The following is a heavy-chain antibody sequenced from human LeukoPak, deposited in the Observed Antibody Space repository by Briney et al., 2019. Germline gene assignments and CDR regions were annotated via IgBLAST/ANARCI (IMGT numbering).Heavy chain of an antibody. Sequence: GGSLRLSCAASGFTFSSYGMHWVRQAPGKGLEWVAFIRYDGSNKYYADSVKGRFTISRDNSKNTLYLQMNSLRAEDTAVYYCAKDGIVVVPAATPTPDYWGQGTLVTVSS. D-gene: IGHD2-2*01. J-gene: IGHJ4*02. V-gene: IGHV3-30*02. CDR3: AKDGIVVVPAATPTPDY. CDR1: GFTFSSYG. CDR2: IRYDGSNK.